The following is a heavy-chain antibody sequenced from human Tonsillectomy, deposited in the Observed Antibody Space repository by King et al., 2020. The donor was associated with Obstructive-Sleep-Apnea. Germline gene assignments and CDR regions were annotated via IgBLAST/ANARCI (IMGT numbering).Heavy chain of an antibody. J-gene: IGHJ6*02. CDR2: ISYDGSSK. CDR1: GFIFSSYA. Sequence: VQLVESGGGVVQPGTSLRLSCAASGFIFSSYAMHWVRQAPGKGLEGVAVISYDGSSKYSADSVNGRLTNSRDNSRNTLYLQMNSLRAEDTTVYYCARDIVVAIASGAFYFYGMDVWGQGTMVTVSS. CDR3: ARDIVVAIASGAFYFYGMDV. V-gene: IGHV3-30-3*01. D-gene: IGHD2-15*01.